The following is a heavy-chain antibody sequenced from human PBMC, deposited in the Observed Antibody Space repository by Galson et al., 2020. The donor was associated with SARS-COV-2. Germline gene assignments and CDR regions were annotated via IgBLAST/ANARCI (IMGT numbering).Heavy chain of an antibody. V-gene: IGHV4-59*11. CDR3: ARLRVLGWLLPGPSFDD. J-gene: IGHJ4*02. D-gene: IGHD3-3*01. Sequence: SETLSLTCTVSGDSITSHYWSWIRQPPGKGLEWIGYIYYTGSTDYNPSLTSRVTISVDTSKNKFSLTLSSGTAADTAVYYCARLRVLGWLLPGPSFDDWGQGTLVTVSS. CDR2: IYYTGST. CDR1: GDSITSHY.